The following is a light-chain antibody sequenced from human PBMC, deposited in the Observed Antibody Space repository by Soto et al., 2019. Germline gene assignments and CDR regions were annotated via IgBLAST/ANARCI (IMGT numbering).Light chain of an antibody. CDR1: QNIGVSY. V-gene: IGKV3-11*01. CDR2: DAS. CDR3: QRHFNWPPIT. Sequence: EIVLTQSPAPLSLSPGERATLSCRASQNIGVSYLAWYQQKPGQALRLVIYDASTRATGIPARFSGSGSGTDFSLTISSLEPEDFTVYYCQRHFNWPPITFGQRKRLEI. J-gene: IGKJ5*01.